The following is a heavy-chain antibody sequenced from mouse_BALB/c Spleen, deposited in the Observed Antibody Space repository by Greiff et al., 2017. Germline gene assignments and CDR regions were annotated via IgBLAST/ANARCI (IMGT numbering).Heavy chain of an antibody. CDR3: ARGAARAPFAY. V-gene: IGHV5-6-5*01. D-gene: IGHD3-1*01. Sequence: EVHLVESGGGLVKPGGSLKLSCAASGFTFSSYAMSWVRQTPEKRLEWVASISSGGSTYYPDSVKGRFTISRDNARNILYLQMSSLRSEDTAMYYCARGAARAPFAYWGQGTLVTVSA. CDR2: ISSGGST. J-gene: IGHJ3*01. CDR1: GFTFSSYA.